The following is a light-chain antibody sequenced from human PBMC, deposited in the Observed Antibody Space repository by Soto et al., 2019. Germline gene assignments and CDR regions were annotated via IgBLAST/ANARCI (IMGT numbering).Light chain of an antibody. CDR2: EVS. V-gene: IGLV2-14*01. CDR1: SSDVGGYDY. Sequence: QSALTQPASVSGSPGQSITISCTGSSSDVGGYDYVSWYQQHPGKAPKLMIYEVSNRPSGVSNRFSGSKPGNTASLTISGLQAEDEADYYCCSYTGSLTLLFGGGTKLTVL. J-gene: IGLJ2*01. CDR3: CSYTGSLTLL.